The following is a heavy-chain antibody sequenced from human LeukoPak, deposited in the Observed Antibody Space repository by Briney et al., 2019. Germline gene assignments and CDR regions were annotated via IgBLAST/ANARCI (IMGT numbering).Heavy chain of an antibody. CDR2: IYPGDSDT. Sequence: GESLKISCQVSGYSLTNNWIGWVRQVPGKGLEWMGLIYPGDSDTRYSPSFQGQVTFSVDKSISTAYLQWSSLKAPDTAMYYCARFGLTSSLDYWGQGTLVTVSS. CDR3: ARFGLTSSLDY. J-gene: IGHJ4*02. CDR1: GYSLTNNW. D-gene: IGHD6-13*01. V-gene: IGHV5-51*01.